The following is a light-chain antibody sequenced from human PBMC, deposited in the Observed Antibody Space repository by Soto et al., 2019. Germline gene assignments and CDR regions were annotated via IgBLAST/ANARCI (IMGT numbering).Light chain of an antibody. V-gene: IGLV2-8*01. CDR2: AVS. J-gene: IGLJ2*01. Sequence: QSXLTQPXXAXGXXXXXVXXXXTGTSTDVGAYNFVSWYQQHPGKAPKLMIYAVSKRPSGVPDRFSGSKSGNTASLTVSGLQDDDEADYYCSSYVGNNNVVFGGGTKLTVL. CDR3: SSYVGNNNVV. CDR1: STDVGAYNF.